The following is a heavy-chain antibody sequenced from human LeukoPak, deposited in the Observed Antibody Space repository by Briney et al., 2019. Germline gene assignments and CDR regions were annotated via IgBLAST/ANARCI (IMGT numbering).Heavy chain of an antibody. CDR2: IGTAGDT. D-gene: IGHD3-9*01. CDR1: GFTFSSYD. J-gene: IGHJ4*02. Sequence: GGSLRLSCAVSGFTFSSYDMHWVRQATGKGLEWVSAIGTAGDTYYPGSVKGRFTISRENAKNSLYLQMNSPRAEDTAVYYCARESYDILTGYSTAIDYWGQGTLVTVSS. V-gene: IGHV3-13*01. CDR3: ARESYDILTGYSTAIDY.